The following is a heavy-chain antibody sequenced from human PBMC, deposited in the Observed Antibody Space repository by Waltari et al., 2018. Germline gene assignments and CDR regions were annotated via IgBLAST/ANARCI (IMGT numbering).Heavy chain of an antibody. CDR1: GYTFTGYY. CDR2: INPNSGGT. D-gene: IGHD4-17*01. CDR3: ATCSHDYGDYDAFDI. V-gene: IGHV1-2*02. J-gene: IGHJ3*02. Sequence: QVQLVQSGAEVKKPGASVKVSCKASGYTFTGYYMHWVRQAPGQGLEWMGWINPNSGGTNYAQKFQGRVTMTRDTSISTAYMELSRLRSDDTAVYYCATCSHDYGDYDAFDIWGQGTMVTVSS.